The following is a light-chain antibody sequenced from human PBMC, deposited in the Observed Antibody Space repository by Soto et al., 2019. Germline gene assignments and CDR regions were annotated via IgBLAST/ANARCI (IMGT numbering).Light chain of an antibody. CDR2: DAS. J-gene: IGKJ4*02. CDR3: QQRSNWPGLT. Sequence: EILLTQSPATRPLSPGERATLSCSASQSVRSYLAWYQQKPGQAPRLLIYDASNRATGIPARFSGSGSGTDFPLTISSLEPEDFAGYYCQQRSNWPGLTFGGGTKVEIK. V-gene: IGKV3-11*01. CDR1: QSVRSY.